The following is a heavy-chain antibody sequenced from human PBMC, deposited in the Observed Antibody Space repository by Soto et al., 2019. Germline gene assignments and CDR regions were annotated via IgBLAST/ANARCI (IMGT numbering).Heavy chain of an antibody. CDR1: GYTFTSYD. CDR3: ARRAETNGWNGFGADKYYFDF. D-gene: IGHD1-1*01. V-gene: IGHV1-8*01. CDR2: MNPSTGNS. Sequence: GASVKVSCKASGYTFTSYDIYWVRQATGQGLEWMGWMNPSTGNSAYAQKFQGRVTVTSDTSINTVHMELSSLRSEDTAVYYCARRAETNGWNGFGADKYYFDFWGQGTLVTVSS. J-gene: IGHJ4*02.